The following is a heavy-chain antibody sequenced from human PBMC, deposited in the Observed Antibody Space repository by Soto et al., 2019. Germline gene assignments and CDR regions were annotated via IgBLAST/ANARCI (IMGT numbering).Heavy chain of an antibody. CDR2: LSSSSYYI. CDR3: ARGDYNEEPFDQ. D-gene: IGHD1-20*01. V-gene: IGHV3-21*01. Sequence: GGSLRLSCAASGFTFSAYSMNWVRQVPGKGLEWVSSLSSSSYYIYYADSLKGRFTISRDNAKSSLFLQMNSLRAEDTAVYYCARGDYNEEPFDQWGQGTPVTVSS. CDR1: GFTFSAYS. J-gene: IGHJ4*02.